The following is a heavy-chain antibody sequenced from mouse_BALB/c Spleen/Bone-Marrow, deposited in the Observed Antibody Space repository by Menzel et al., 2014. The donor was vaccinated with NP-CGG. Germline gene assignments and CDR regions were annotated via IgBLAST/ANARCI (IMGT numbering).Heavy chain of an antibody. V-gene: IGHV1S81*02. CDR3: TRLPH. D-gene: IGHD5-1*01. CDR2: LIPSIGGT. Sequence: QVQLQQSGAELVKPGASVKLSCKASGYTFTSYYMYWVKQRPGQGFEWIGELIPSIGGTNFNEKFKSRATLTVDKSSSTAYMQLSSLTSEDSAVYYCTRLPHGGQGTSVTVSS. CDR1: GYTFTSYY. J-gene: IGHJ4*01.